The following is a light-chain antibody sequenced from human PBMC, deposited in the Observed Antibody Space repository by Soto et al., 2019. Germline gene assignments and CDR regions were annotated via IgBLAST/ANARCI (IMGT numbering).Light chain of an antibody. Sequence: QSALTQPASVSGSPGQSITISCTGTSRDVGGYNYVSWYQQHPGKAPKLMIYDVSNRPSGVSNRFSGSKSGNTASLTISGLQAEDEADYYCSSYTSSSTLVYVFGTGTKVTVL. V-gene: IGLV2-14*01. CDR1: SRDVGGYNY. CDR2: DVS. CDR3: SSYTSSSTLVYV. J-gene: IGLJ1*01.